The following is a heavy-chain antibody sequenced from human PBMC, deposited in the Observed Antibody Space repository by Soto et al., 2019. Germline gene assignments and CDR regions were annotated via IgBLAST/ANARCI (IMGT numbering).Heavy chain of an antibody. V-gene: IGHV3-64*01. CDR3: ARRRDVWYAFDI. Sequence: EVQLAESGGDLVQPGGSLRLSCAASGFTFSSSAMHWVRQAPGKGLEYVSSISSDGGNTYYANSVKGRFTISRDNSKNILYLQMGSLRAEDMAVYYCARRRDVWYAFDIWCQGTMVTVSS. D-gene: IGHD2-21*01. CDR2: ISSDGGNT. CDR1: GFTFSSSA. J-gene: IGHJ3*02.